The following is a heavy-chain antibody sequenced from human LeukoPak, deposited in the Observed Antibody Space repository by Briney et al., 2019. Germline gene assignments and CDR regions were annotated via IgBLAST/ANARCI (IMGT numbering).Heavy chain of an antibody. J-gene: IGHJ4*02. CDR3: ARERALRLGELSPSLGVDY. D-gene: IGHD3-16*02. V-gene: IGHV3-30-3*01. CDR1: GFTFSSYA. Sequence: GRSLRLSCAASGFTFSSYAMHWVRQAPGKGLEWVAVISYDGSNKYYADSVKGRFTISRDNSKNTLYLQMNSLRAEDTAVYYCARERALRLGELSPSLGVDYWGQGTLVTVSS. CDR2: ISYDGSNK.